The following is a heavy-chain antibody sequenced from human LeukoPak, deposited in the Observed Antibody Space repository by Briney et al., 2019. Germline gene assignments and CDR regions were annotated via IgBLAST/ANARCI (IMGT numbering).Heavy chain of an antibody. CDR3: ARGYSSSWYLSYFDY. D-gene: IGHD6-13*01. CDR1: GGSISSYY. Sequence: SETLSLTCTVSGGSISSYYWSWIRQPPGKGLEWIGYIYYSASTNYNPSLKSRVTISVDTSKNQVSLKLNSVTAADTAVYYCARGYSSSWYLSYFDYWGQGTLVTVSS. V-gene: IGHV4-59*01. J-gene: IGHJ4*02. CDR2: IYYSAST.